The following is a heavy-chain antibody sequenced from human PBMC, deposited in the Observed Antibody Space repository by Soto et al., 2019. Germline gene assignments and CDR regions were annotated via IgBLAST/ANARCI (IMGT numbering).Heavy chain of an antibody. CDR2: ISAYNGNT. D-gene: IGHD1-26*01. CDR1: GVTFTNDV. V-gene: IGHV1-18*01. Sequence: ASVKVSCKTSGVTFTNDVITWVRQAPGQGLEWMGWISAYNGNTNYAQKLQGRVTMTTDTSTSTAYMELRSLRSDDTAVYYCARDHVVRGNYYDYWGQGTQVTVSS. J-gene: IGHJ4*02. CDR3: ARDHVVRGNYYDY.